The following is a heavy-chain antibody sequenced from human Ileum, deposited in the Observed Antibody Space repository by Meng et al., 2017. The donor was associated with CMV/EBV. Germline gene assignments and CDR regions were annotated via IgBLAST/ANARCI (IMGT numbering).Heavy chain of an antibody. D-gene: IGHD6-19*01. J-gene: IGHJ6*02. CDR3: ARGPGIAVAADPLDYYYYGMDV. CDR1: GGSFSGYY. CDR2: INHSGST. Sequence: SETLSLTCAVYGGSFSGYYWSWIRQPPGKGLEWIGEINHSGSTNYNPSLKSRVTISVDTSKNQFSLKLSSVTAADTAVYYCARGPGIAVAADPLDYYYYGMDVWGQGTTVTVSS. V-gene: IGHV4-34*01.